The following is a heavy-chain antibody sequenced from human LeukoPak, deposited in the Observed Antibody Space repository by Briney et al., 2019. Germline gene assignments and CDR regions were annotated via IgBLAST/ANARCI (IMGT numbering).Heavy chain of an antibody. CDR1: GFTFGDYA. Sequence: GGSLRLSCTASGFTFGDYAMSWFRQAPGKGLEWVGFIRSKIYGGTTEYAASVKGRFTISRDDSKSIVYLQMNSLKTEDTAVYYCTRDQYSSGWYDILFDYWGQGTLVTVSS. CDR3: TRDQYSSGWYDILFDY. CDR2: IRSKIYGGTT. D-gene: IGHD6-19*01. J-gene: IGHJ4*02. V-gene: IGHV3-49*03.